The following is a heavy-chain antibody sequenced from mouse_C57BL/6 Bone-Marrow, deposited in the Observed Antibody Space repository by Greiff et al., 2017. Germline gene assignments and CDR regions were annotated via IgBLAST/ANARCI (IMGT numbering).Heavy chain of an antibody. CDR1: GYTFTSYG. CDR3: ARKDYSYWYCEV. CDR2: IYPRSGNT. Sequence: QVQLQQSGAELARPGASVKLSCKASGYTFTSYGISWVKQRTGQGLEWIGEIYPRSGNTYYNETFKGKATLTADKSSSTAYMELRSLTSEDSAVYFCARKDYSYWYCEVWGTGPTVTVP. J-gene: IGHJ1*03. V-gene: IGHV1-81*01. D-gene: IGHD2-12*01.